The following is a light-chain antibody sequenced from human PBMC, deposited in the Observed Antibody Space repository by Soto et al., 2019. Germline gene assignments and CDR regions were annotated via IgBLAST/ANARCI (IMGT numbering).Light chain of an antibody. CDR3: QQYGRSPPFT. Sequence: IVLTQSPGTLSLSPGERATLSCRASQSVSSTYIAWYQQNPGQAPRLLIYGASSRATGIPDRFSGSGSGTDFTLTIIRLEPEDFAVYFCQQYGRSPPFTFGQGTKVEIK. V-gene: IGKV3-20*01. CDR2: GAS. CDR1: QSVSSTY. J-gene: IGKJ2*01.